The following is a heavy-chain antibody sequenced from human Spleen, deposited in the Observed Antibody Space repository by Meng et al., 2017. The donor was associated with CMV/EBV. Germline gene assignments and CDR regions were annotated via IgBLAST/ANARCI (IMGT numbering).Heavy chain of an antibody. CDR1: GGTFSNYA. D-gene: IGHD3-3*01. V-gene: IGHV1-69*10. CDR2: IIPILTIT. J-gene: IGHJ3*01. Sequence: SVKVSCKASGGTFSNYAISWVRQAPGQGLEWMGGIIPILTITNYPQKFQGRVTISADMSTSTVYMDMSSLRSEDTAVYYCARDFPGRSGIFGVADDAFGVWGQGTMVTVSS. CDR3: ARDFPGRSGIFGVADDAFGV.